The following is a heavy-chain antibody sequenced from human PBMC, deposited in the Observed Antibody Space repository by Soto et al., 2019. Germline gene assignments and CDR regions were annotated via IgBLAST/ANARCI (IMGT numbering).Heavy chain of an antibody. Sequence: QVQLQQWGAGLLKPSETLSLTCAVYGGSFSGYYWSWIRQPPGKGLEWIGEINHSGSTNYNPSLKSRVTISVDTSKNQFSLKLSSVTAADTAVYYCARGVPADYGDRNWFDPWGQGTLVTVSS. J-gene: IGHJ5*02. CDR2: INHSGST. V-gene: IGHV4-34*01. CDR3: ARGVPADYGDRNWFDP. D-gene: IGHD4-17*01. CDR1: GGSFSGYY.